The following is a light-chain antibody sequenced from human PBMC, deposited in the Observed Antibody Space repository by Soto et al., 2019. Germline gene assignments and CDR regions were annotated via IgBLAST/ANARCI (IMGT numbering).Light chain of an antibody. Sequence: DIQMTQSPSSLSASVGDRVTITCRASESISRHLNWYQQKPGKAPKLLIYAASSLENGVPSRFSGSGSGTDFTLTISNLQPEDFATYYCQQSYSTLSITFGQGTRLEIK. CDR1: ESISRH. V-gene: IGKV1-39*01. CDR2: AAS. J-gene: IGKJ5*01. CDR3: QQSYSTLSIT.